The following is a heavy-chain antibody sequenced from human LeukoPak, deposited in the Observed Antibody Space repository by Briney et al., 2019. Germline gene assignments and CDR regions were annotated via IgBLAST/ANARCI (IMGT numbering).Heavy chain of an antibody. V-gene: IGHV3-23*01. CDR2: VSGSGSST. CDR1: GFIFSSHA. D-gene: IGHD6-13*01. CDR3: AKSRVSSWGAIDY. Sequence: GGSLRLSCAASGFIFSSHAMNWVRQAPGKGLEWVSGVSGSGSSTFYADSVKGRFTISRDNSKSILYLQMNSLRVEDTAVYYCAKSRVSSWGAIDYWGQGTLLTVSS. J-gene: IGHJ4*02.